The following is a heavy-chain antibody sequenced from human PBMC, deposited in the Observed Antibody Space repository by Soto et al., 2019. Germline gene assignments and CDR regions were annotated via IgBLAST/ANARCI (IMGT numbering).Heavy chain of an antibody. CDR3: ARGGGAGVRYYYGMDV. V-gene: IGHV3-30-3*01. D-gene: IGHD1-1*01. CDR2: ISYDGSNK. CDR1: GFTFSSYA. J-gene: IGHJ6*02. Sequence: GGSLRLSCAASGFTFSSYAMHWVRQAPGKGLEWVAVISYDGSNKYYADSVKGRFTISRDNSKNTLYLKMNSLRAEDTVLYYCARGGGAGVRYYYGMDVWGQGTTVTVSS.